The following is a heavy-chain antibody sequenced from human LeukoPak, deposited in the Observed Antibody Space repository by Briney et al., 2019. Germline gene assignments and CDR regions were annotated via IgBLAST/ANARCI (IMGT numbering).Heavy chain of an antibody. CDR3: AREPTVNYYYMDV. J-gene: IGHJ6*03. CDR1: GGSISSSSYY. Sequence: PSETLSLTCTVSGGSISSSSYYWGWIRQPPGKGLEWIGSIYYSGSTYYNPSLKSRVTISVDTSKNQFSLKLSSVTAADTAVYYCAREPTVNYYYMDVWGKGTTVTVSS. D-gene: IGHD4-11*01. V-gene: IGHV4-39*07. CDR2: IYYSGST.